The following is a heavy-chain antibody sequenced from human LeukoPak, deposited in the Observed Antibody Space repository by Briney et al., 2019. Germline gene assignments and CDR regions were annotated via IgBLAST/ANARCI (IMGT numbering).Heavy chain of an antibody. Sequence: GGSLRLSWAASGFTFSGYSMNWVRQAPGKGLEWVSSITRSGSHKYYADSVEGRFTVSRDNTKNSLYLQMNSLRAEDTAVYYCVRACGGDCYLGDYWGQGTLVTVSS. V-gene: IGHV3-21*01. CDR2: ITRSGSHK. CDR1: GFTFSGYS. D-gene: IGHD2-21*02. CDR3: VRACGGDCYLGDY. J-gene: IGHJ4*02.